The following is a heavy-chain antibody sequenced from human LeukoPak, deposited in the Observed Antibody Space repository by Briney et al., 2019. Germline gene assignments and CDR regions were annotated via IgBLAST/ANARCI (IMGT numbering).Heavy chain of an antibody. J-gene: IGHJ4*02. Sequence: GGSLRLSCAASGFTFSTYSMTWVRQAPGKGLEWVSYISSSSDYIYYGDSVKDRFTMYRDNAKDSVYLQMNSLRAEDTAVYYCAKDGYSGYVAYYFDYWGQGTLVTVSS. D-gene: IGHD5-12*01. V-gene: IGHV3-21*01. CDR3: AKDGYSGYVAYYFDY. CDR1: GFTFSTYS. CDR2: ISSSSDYI.